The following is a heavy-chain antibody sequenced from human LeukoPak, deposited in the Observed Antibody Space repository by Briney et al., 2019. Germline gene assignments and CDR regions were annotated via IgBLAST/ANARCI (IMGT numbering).Heavy chain of an antibody. J-gene: IGHJ6*04. V-gene: IGHV4-34*01. Sequence: SETLSLTCAVYGGSFSGYYWSWIRQPPGKGLEWIGEINHSGSTNYNPSLKSRVTISVDTSKNQFSLKLSSMTAADTAVYYCARGRRRRTYYGMDVWGKGTTVTVSS. D-gene: IGHD1-14*01. CDR1: GGSFSGYY. CDR3: ARGRRRRTYYGMDV. CDR2: INHSGST.